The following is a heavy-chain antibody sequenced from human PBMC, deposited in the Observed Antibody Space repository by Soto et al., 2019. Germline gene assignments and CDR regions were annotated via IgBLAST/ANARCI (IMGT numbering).Heavy chain of an antibody. Sequence: HPGGSLRLSCAASGFSFSSYAIHWVRQAPGKGLEWVAVISYDGSNKYYADSVKGRFTISRDNSKNTLYLQMNSLRAEDTAVYYCARDERPYSSSSSSYWGQGTLVTVSS. D-gene: IGHD6-6*01. CDR3: ARDERPYSSSSSSY. J-gene: IGHJ4*02. CDR2: ISYDGSNK. CDR1: GFSFSSYA. V-gene: IGHV3-30-3*01.